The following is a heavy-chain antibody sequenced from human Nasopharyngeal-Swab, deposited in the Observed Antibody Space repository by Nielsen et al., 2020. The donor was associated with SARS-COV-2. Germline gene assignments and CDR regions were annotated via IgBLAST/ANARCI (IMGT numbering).Heavy chain of an antibody. D-gene: IGHD5-12*01. J-gene: IGHJ2*01. CDR3: ARESGYGSYWYFDL. CDR2: IYSGGST. Sequence: GGSLRLSCAASGFTFSSNYMSWVRQAPGKGLEWVSVIYSGGSTYYADSVKGRFTISRDNSKNTLYLQMNSLRAEDTAVYYCARESGYGSYWYFDLWGRGTLVTVSS. V-gene: IGHV3-66*01. CDR1: GFTFSSNY.